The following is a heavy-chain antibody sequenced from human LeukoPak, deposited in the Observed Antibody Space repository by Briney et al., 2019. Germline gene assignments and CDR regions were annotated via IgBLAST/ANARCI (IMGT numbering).Heavy chain of an antibody. CDR3: ARALSGAHSGSYYFEF. J-gene: IGHJ4*02. CDR1: GYSFTKYW. V-gene: IGHV5-51*01. D-gene: IGHD1-26*01. CDR2: IYRDDSCT. Sequence: GESLKISCQGSGYSFTKYWIGWVRQMPGKGLEWMGVIYRDDSCTKYSPSFQGQVTFSADKSISTAYLQWSSLTASDTAMFYCARALSGAHSGSYYFEFWGQGTLVTVSS.